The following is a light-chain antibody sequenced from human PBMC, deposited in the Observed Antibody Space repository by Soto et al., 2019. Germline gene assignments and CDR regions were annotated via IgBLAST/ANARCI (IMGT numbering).Light chain of an antibody. CDR1: QSVSSSY. CDR3: QQYGSSPRIT. V-gene: IGKV3-20*01. CDR2: GAS. J-gene: IGKJ5*01. Sequence: EIVLTQSPGTLSLSPGERATLSCRASQSVSSSYLAWYQQKPGQAPRLLIYGASSRATGIPDRFSGSGSGKDFNLTISRLEPEDFAVYYCQQYGSSPRITFGQGTRLEIK.